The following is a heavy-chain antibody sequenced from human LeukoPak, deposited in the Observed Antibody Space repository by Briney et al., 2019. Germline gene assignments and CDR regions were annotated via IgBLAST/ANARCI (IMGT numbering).Heavy chain of an antibody. J-gene: IGHJ4*02. Sequence: GASVKVSCKASGYSFSYYGINWVRQAPGQGLEWMGWISTYNGNTNYAQQFQGRVTMTTDTSTSTAYMALRSLRSDDTAVYYCARERGGDSGSYHPTDYWGQGTLVTVSS. CDR3: ARERGGDSGSYHPTDY. CDR2: ISTYNGNT. CDR1: GYSFSYYG. D-gene: IGHD1-26*01. V-gene: IGHV1-18*01.